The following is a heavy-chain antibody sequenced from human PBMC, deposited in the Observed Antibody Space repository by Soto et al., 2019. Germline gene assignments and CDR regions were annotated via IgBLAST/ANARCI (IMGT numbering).Heavy chain of an antibody. V-gene: IGHV4-39*01. CDR1: AGSISSSSYY. Sequence: PSETLSLTCTVSAGSISSSSYYWVWIRQPPGKGLEWIGSIYYSGSTYYNPSLKSRVTISVDTSKNQFPLKLSSVTAADTAVYYCARHGQGGGLYYYYYYYMDVWGKGTTVT. J-gene: IGHJ6*03. CDR3: ARHGQGGGLYYYYYYYMDV. D-gene: IGHD2-15*01. CDR2: IYYSGST.